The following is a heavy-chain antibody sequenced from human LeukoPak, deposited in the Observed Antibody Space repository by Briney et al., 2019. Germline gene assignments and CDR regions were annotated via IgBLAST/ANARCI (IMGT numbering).Heavy chain of an antibody. Sequence: NPGGSLRLSCAASGFTFSSYAVSWVRQAPGKGLECVSAISGSGGSTYYADSVKGRFTISRDNSKNTLYLQMNSLRAEDTAVYYCARRLGSGSYDSYYFDYWGQGTLVTVSS. V-gene: IGHV3-23*01. D-gene: IGHD3-10*01. J-gene: IGHJ4*02. CDR3: ARRLGSGSYDSYYFDY. CDR1: GFTFSSYA. CDR2: ISGSGGST.